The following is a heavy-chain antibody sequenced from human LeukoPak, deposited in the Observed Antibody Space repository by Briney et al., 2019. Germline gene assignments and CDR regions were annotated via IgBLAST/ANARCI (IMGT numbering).Heavy chain of an antibody. CDR2: LNPNSGGT. CDR3: ARAPSSGWSGYYFDY. V-gene: IGHV1-2*02. D-gene: IGHD6-13*01. Sequence: GASVKVSCKPSGYTFTGSYLHSVRPAPGQGLEWMGWLNPNSGGTNYAQKFQGRVTMTRNTSISTAYMEVSRLRSDDTAVYYCARAPSSGWSGYYFDYWGQRTLVTVSS. J-gene: IGHJ4*02. CDR1: GYTFTGSY.